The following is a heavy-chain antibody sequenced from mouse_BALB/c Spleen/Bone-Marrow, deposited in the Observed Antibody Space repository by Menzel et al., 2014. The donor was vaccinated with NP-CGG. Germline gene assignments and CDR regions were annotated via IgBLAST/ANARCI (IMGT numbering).Heavy chain of an antibody. D-gene: IGHD2-12*01. CDR2: IYYSGTI. CDR1: GISITTGNYR. J-gene: IGHJ2*01. CDR3: XXXXXYDTYFDY. V-gene: IGHV3-5*02. Sequence: VQLKQSGPGLVKPSQTVSLTCTVTGISITTGNYRWSWIRQFPGDKLEWIGYIYYSGTITYNPSLTGRTTITRDTSKNQFFLEMNSLTAEDTATXXXXXXXXYDTYFDYWGQGTTLTVSS.